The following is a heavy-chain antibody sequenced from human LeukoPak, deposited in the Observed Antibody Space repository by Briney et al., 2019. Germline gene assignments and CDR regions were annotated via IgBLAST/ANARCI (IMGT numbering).Heavy chain of an antibody. CDR3: ARHEVRYCSSTSCSGFDY. Sequence: SETLSLTCTVSGGSISSYYWSWIRQPPGKGLEWIGYIYYSGSTNYNPSLKSRVTISVDTSKNQFSLKLSSVTAADTAVYYCARHEVRYCSSTSCSGFDYWGQGTLVTVSS. V-gene: IGHV4-59*08. J-gene: IGHJ4*02. CDR2: IYYSGST. CDR1: GGSISSYY. D-gene: IGHD2-2*01.